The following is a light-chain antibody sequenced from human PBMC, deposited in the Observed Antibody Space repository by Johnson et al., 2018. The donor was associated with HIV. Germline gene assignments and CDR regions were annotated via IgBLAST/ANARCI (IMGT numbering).Light chain of an antibody. CDR3: GTWDSSLSAGV. Sequence: QSVLTQPPSVSAAPGQKVTISCSGSSSNIGNNYVSWYQQLPGTAPKLLIYENNKRPSGIPDRFSGSKSGTSASLGITGLRPGDEADYYCGTWDSSLSAGVFGTGTTVTVL. J-gene: IGLJ1*01. V-gene: IGLV1-51*02. CDR1: SSNIGNNY. CDR2: ENN.